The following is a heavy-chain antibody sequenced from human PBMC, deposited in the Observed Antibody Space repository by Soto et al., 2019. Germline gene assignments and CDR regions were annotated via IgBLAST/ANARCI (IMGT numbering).Heavy chain of an antibody. D-gene: IGHD7-27*01. CDR3: ARDQTGDQGAFDI. CDR2: IGTAGDT. V-gene: IGHV3-13*01. CDR1: GFTFSSYD. J-gene: IGHJ3*02. Sequence: EVQLVESGGGLVQPGGSLRLSCAASGFTFSSYDMHWVRQATGKGLEWVSAIGTAGDTYYPGSVKGRFTISRENAKNSLYLQMNSLRAGDTAVYYCARDQTGDQGAFDIWGQGTMVTVSS.